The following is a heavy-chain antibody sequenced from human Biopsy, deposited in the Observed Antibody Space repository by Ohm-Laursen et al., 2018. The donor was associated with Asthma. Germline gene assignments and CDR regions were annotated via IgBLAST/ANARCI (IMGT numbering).Heavy chain of an antibody. CDR1: GGSMTPTSHY. CDR2: ISYGGKT. CDR3: ARRITIFGVVQKDHGMDA. J-gene: IGHJ6*02. D-gene: IGHD3-3*01. Sequence: SDTLSLTCVVSGGSMTPTSHYWDWIRQAPGEGLEWIGYISYGGKTSYNPSLKNRVTISRDTSKNQFSLRLTSVTAADTAVYFCARRITIFGVVQKDHGMDAWGQGTTVIVSS. V-gene: IGHV4-39*01.